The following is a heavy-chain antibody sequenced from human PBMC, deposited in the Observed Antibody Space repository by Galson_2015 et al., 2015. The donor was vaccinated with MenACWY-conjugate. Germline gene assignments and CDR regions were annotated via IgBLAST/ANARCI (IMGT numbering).Heavy chain of an antibody. CDR3: ARCIQITYSDILTAYDS. CDR2: IKQDGSET. D-gene: IGHD3-9*01. Sequence: LRLSCAASGFTLGHYWMSWVRQAPGKGLEWVANIKQDGSETYYVDSVKGRFTISRDNAKNSFYLQMDSLRAEDTAVYYCARCIQITYSDILTAYDSWGQGTLVIVSS. V-gene: IGHV3-7*03. CDR1: GFTLGHYW. J-gene: IGHJ4*02.